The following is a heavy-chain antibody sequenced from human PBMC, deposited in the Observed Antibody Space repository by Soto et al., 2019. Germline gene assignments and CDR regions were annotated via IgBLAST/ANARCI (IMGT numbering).Heavy chain of an antibody. D-gene: IGHD2-21*01. CDR2: IGPSGTSI. CDR3: AREELNCGGDCFAF. V-gene: IGHV3-48*03. CDR1: GFTFSSYE. Sequence: EVQLVESGGGLVQPGRSLRLSCAASGFTFSSYEFNWVRQAPGKGLEWISYIGPSGTSIYYADSVKGRFTVSRDNAKNALYLQMNSLRAEDTDIYYCAREELNCGGDCFAFWGEGALVTVSS. J-gene: IGHJ4*02.